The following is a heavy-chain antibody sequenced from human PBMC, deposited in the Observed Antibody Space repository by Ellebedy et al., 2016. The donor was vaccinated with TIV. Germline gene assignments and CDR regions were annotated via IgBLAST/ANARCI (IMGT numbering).Heavy chain of an antibody. Sequence: SETLSLTCTVSSGSISSYYWGWIRQPPGKGLEWIGSIYYTGSTDYNPSLKSRVAISADTSKNQFSLRLSPVTAADTAVYYCARWFGELLYVRWFDPWGQGTLVTVSS. V-gene: IGHV4-39*01. J-gene: IGHJ5*02. D-gene: IGHD3-10*01. CDR2: IYYTGST. CDR1: SGSISSYY. CDR3: ARWFGELLYVRWFDP.